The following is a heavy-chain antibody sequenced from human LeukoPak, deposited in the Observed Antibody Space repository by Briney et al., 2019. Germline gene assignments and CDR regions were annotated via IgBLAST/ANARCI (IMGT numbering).Heavy chain of an antibody. CDR3: ARSPRAGVTPWFFDY. V-gene: IGHV4-59*08. D-gene: IGHD3-10*01. Sequence: PSETLSLTRTVSRDSISNSYSSWIRQPPGKGLEWIGYMYYSGSTNYNPSLTSRVTTSMDTSENQFSLKLTSVTPADTAVYYCARSPRAGVTPWFFDYWGQGTLVAVPS. J-gene: IGHJ4*02. CDR1: RDSISNSY. CDR2: MYYSGST.